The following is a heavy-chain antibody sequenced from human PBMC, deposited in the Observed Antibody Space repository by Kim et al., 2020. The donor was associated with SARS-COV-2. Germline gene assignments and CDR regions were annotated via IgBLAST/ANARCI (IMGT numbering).Heavy chain of an antibody. J-gene: IGHJ4*02. Sequence: RFTISRDNSKNTLYLQMNSLTAEDTAVYYCARMAPFGIVVVPAAEGHFDYWGQGTLVTVSS. V-gene: IGHV3-30*01. D-gene: IGHD2-2*01. CDR3: ARMAPFGIVVVPAAEGHFDY.